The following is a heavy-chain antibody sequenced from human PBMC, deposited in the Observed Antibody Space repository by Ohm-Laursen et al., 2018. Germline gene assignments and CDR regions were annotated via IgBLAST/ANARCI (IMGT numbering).Heavy chain of an antibody. CDR1: GYTFSGYY. D-gene: IGHD5-18*01. CDR2: INPNSGGT. J-gene: IGHJ4*02. V-gene: IGHV1-2*02. Sequence: SVKVSCKASGYTFSGYYMHWVRQAPGQGLEWMGWINPNSGGTNYAQKFQGRVTMTRDTPISTAYMELSRLRSDDTAVYYCARALPRGLWRDYWGQGTLVTVSS. CDR3: ARALPRGLWRDY.